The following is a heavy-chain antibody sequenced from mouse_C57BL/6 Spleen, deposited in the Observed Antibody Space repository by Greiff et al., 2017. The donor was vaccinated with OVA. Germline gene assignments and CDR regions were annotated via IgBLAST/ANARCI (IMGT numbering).Heavy chain of an antibody. CDR1: GYTFTSYW. Sequence: QVQLQQPGAELVKPGASVKMSCKASGYTFTSYWITWVKQRPGQGLEWIGDIYPGSGSTNYNEKFKSKATLTVDTSSSTAYMQLSSLTSEDSAVYYCARSQFGIYYFDYWGQGTTLTVSS. CDR2: IYPGSGST. V-gene: IGHV1-55*01. CDR3: ARSQFGIYYFDY. J-gene: IGHJ2*01.